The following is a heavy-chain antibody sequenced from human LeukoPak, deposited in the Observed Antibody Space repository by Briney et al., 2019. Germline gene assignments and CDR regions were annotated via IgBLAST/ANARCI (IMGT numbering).Heavy chain of an antibody. D-gene: IGHD3-3*01. CDR2: ISSSSSYI. V-gene: IGHV3-21*01. J-gene: IGHJ5*02. CDR1: GFTFSSYS. Sequence: GGSPRLSCAASGFTFSSYSMNWVRQAPGKGLEWVSSISSSSSYIYYADSVKGRFTISRDNAKNSLYLQMNSLRAEDTAVYYCARDQGGDFWSGYRENWFDPWGQGTLVTVSS. CDR3: ARDQGGDFWSGYRENWFDP.